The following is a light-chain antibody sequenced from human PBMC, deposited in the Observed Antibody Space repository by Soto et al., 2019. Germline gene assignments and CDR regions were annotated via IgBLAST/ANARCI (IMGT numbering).Light chain of an antibody. J-gene: IGLJ2*01. CDR2: DVS. Sequence: QSALTQPASVSGSPGQSITISCTGTSSDVGAYNYVSWYQQHPGKVPKLMIYDVSNRPSGFSNRFSGSKSGNTASLTISGLQAEDEADYYCSSYTSSSTVVFGGGTKLTVL. V-gene: IGLV2-14*01. CDR3: SSYTSSSTVV. CDR1: SSDVGAYNY.